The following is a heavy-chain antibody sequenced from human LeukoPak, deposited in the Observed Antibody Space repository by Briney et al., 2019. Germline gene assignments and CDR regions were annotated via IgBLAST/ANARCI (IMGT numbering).Heavy chain of an antibody. J-gene: IGHJ4*02. D-gene: IGHD4-17*01. CDR3: AKLPIYGDNCY. CDR2: ISYDGSNK. CDR1: GLTFSNYG. Sequence: PGGSLRLSCAASGLTFSNYGMHWVRQAPGKGLEWVAVISYDGSNKYYADSVKGRFTISRDNSKNTLYLQMNSLRAEDTAVYYCAKLPIYGDNCYWGQGTLVTVSS. V-gene: IGHV3-30*18.